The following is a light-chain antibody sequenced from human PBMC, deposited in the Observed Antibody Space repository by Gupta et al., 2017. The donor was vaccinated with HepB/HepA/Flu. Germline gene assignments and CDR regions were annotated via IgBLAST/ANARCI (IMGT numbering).Light chain of an antibody. CDR2: DAS. CDR1: QAINSW. V-gene: IGKV1-12*01. CDR3: QEANSFPPYT. J-gene: IGKJ2*01. Sequence: DTQMTQSPSSVSVSVGDRVTITCRASQAINSWLAWYQQKPGKAPKVLIYDASSLQSGVPSRFSGSGSGTDFTLTISSLQPEDFATYYCQEANSFPPYTFGQGTKVEI.